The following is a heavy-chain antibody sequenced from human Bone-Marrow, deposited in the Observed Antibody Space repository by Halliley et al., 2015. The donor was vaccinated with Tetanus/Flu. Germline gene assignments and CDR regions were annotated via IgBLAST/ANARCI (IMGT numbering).Heavy chain of an antibody. Sequence: SLRLSCEASGFTFRSYWMHWVRQSQGKGLEWVARIDPDGKRTTYAHSVEGRSTVSRDDSKNTLFLQMNSLRADDTALYYCTGASAEGWFDPWGQGTLVTVSS. CDR2: IDPDGKRT. CDR3: TGASAEGWFDP. J-gene: IGHJ5*02. D-gene: IGHD2-2*01. V-gene: IGHV3-74*03. CDR1: GFTFRSYW.